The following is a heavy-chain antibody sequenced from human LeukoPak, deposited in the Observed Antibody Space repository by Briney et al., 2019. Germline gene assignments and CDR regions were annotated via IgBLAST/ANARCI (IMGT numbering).Heavy chain of an antibody. Sequence: ASVKLSCKASGYTFTSYYMHWGRQAPGHGLEWRGIINPSGGSTSSAQKFQGRVTMTRDTSTSTVYMELSSLRSEDTAVYYCARLGNCSGGSYYPTGFDPWGQGTLVTVSS. CDR3: ARLGNCSGGSYYPTGFDP. D-gene: IGHD2-15*01. CDR2: INPSGGST. CDR1: GYTFTSYY. V-gene: IGHV1-46*01. J-gene: IGHJ5*02.